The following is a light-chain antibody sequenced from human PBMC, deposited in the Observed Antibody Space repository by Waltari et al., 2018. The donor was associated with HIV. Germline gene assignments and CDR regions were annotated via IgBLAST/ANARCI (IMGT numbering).Light chain of an antibody. CDR1: SADIGSNT. Sequence: QSVLTQPPSASGTPGQTVTISCSGSSADIGSNTVNWYKQLPGTAPKLLIYNTYQRPSGVPDRVSASQSCTSASLASSGLQSEDEADYYCAAWDDSMEGHVFGGGTKLTIL. V-gene: IGLV1-44*01. CDR2: NTY. CDR3: AAWDDSMEGHV. J-gene: IGLJ2*01.